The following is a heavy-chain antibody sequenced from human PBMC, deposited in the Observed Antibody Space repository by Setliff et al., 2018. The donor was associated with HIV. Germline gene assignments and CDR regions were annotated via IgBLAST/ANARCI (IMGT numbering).Heavy chain of an antibody. CDR3: ARGVVDYDFWSGSGDYYYMDV. CDR1: GGSISSHY. CDR2: FYYSGTT. D-gene: IGHD3-3*01. Sequence: SETLSLTCTVSGGSISSHYWSWIRQSPGKGLEWIGYFYYSGTTNYNPSLKSRVTISADTSKNQISLKVKSVTAADTAVYYCARGVVDYDFWSGSGDYYYMDVWGNGTTVTVSS. J-gene: IGHJ6*03. V-gene: IGHV4-59*11.